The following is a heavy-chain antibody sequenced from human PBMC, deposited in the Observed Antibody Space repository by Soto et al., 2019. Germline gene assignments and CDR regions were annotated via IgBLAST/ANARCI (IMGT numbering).Heavy chain of an antibody. CDR2: IYYSGST. CDR3: ASIAAAGTYYYYYGMDV. D-gene: IGHD6-13*01. Sequence: LSLTCTVSGGSISSSSYYWGWIRQPPGKGLEWIGSIYYSGSTYYNPSLKSRVTISVDTSKNQFSLKLSSVTAADTAVYYCASIAAAGTYYYYYGMDVWGQGTTVTVSS. CDR1: GGSISSSSYY. V-gene: IGHV4-39*01. J-gene: IGHJ6*02.